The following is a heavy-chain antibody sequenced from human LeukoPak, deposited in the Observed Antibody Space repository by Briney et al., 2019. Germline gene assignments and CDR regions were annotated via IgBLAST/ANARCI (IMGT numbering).Heavy chain of an antibody. CDR1: GYTFTGYY. V-gene: IGHV1-2*02. J-gene: IGHJ5*02. CDR3: ARDHRYNWNLAEVGWFDP. Sequence: ASVKVSCKASGYTFTGYYMHWVRQAPGQGLEWMGWINPNSGGTNYAQKFQGRVTMTRDTSISTAYMELSRLRSDDTAVYYCARDHRYNWNLAEVGWFDPWGQGTLVTVSS. D-gene: IGHD1-20*01. CDR2: INPNSGGT.